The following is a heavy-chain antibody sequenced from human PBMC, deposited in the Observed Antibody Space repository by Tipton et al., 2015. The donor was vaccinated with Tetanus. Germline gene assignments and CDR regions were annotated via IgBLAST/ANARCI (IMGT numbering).Heavy chain of an antibody. CDR3: ARERYIHYGMDV. D-gene: IGHD1-1*01. J-gene: IGHJ6*02. CDR1: GGSISSGGYY. Sequence: TLSLTCIVSGGSISSGGYYWSWIRPHPGKGLGWIGDIYDSGSIYYNPSLKSRVSLSIDTSKNQFSLKLSSVTAADTAVYYCARERYIHYGMDVWGQGTTVTVSS. V-gene: IGHV4-31*03. CDR2: IYDSGSI.